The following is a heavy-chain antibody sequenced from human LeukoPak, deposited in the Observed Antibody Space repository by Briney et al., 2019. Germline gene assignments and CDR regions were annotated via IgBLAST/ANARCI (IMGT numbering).Heavy chain of an antibody. CDR3: ARGGTMIVVPAGY. CDR1: GYTFTSYY. Sequence: ASVKVSCKASGYTFTSYYMHWVRQAPGQGLEWMGWINPNSGGTNYAQKFQGRVTMTRDTSISTAYMELSRLRSDDTAVYYCARGGTMIVVPAGYWGQGTLVTVSS. J-gene: IGHJ4*02. V-gene: IGHV1-2*02. D-gene: IGHD3-22*01. CDR2: INPNSGGT.